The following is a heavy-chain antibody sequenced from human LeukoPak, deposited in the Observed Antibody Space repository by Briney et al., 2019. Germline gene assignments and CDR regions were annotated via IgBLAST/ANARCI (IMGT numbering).Heavy chain of an antibody. CDR2: FGTRSSSI. V-gene: IGHV3-21*01. CDR3: ARENDQGFDY. Sequence: GGSLRLSCAASGFTFSNYAMNWVRQAPGKGLEWVSSFGTRSSSIYYAHSVTGRFIVSRDNAKNSLFLQMNSLRAEDTAVYYCARENDQGFDYWGHGTLVTVSS. J-gene: IGHJ4*01. CDR1: GFTFSNYA. D-gene: IGHD3-16*01.